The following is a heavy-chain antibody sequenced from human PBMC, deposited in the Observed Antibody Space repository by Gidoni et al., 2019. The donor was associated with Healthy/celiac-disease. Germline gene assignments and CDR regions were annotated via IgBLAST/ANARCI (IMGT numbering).Heavy chain of an antibody. D-gene: IGHD3-3*01. V-gene: IGHV3-15*01. Sequence: EVQLVESGGGLVKPGGSLRLSCAASGFTFSNAWMSWVRQAPGKGREWVGRIKSKTDGGTTDYAAPVKGRFTSARDDSKNTLYLQMNSLKTEDTAGYYCTTVVRFGGGMDVWGQGTTVTVSS. CDR3: TTVVRFGGGMDV. J-gene: IGHJ6*02. CDR1: GFTFSNAW. CDR2: IKSKTDGGTT.